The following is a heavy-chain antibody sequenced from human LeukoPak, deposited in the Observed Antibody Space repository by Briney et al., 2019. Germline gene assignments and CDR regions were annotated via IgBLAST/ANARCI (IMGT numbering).Heavy chain of an antibody. D-gene: IGHD6-19*01. CDR3: GRDFGTTGWHTFDY. CDR2: TYYRAKWYN. Sequence: SQTLSLTCVVSGDSVSSKNGAWNWLRQSPSRGLEWLGRTYYRAKWYNDYAESMEGRMTISQDTSKNQYSLHLNSVTPDDTAVYYCGRDFGTTGWHTFDYWGQGTLVTVSS. CDR1: GDSVSSKNGA. V-gene: IGHV6-1*01. J-gene: IGHJ4*02.